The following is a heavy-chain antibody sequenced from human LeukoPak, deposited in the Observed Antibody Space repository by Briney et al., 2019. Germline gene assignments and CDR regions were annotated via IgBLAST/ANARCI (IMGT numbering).Heavy chain of an antibody. Sequence: SETLSLTCTVSGYSISSGYYWAWIRPHPGKGLEWIGSIYYSGNTYYNPALRSRVTISVDTSKNQFSLKLSSVTAAETAVYFCARVRDTSGYYYSFFDYWGQGTLATVSS. CDR2: IYYSGNT. J-gene: IGHJ4*02. V-gene: IGHV4-38-2*02. CDR3: ARVRDTSGYYYSFFDY. D-gene: IGHD3-22*01. CDR1: GYSISSGYY.